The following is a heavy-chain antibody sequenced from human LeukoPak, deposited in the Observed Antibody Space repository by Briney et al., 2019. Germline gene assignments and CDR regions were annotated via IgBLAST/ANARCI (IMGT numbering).Heavy chain of an antibody. V-gene: IGHV3-7*01. J-gene: IGHJ4*02. CDR2: IKQDGSEK. Sequence: GGSLRLSCAAPGFTFSSYWMSWVRQAPGKGLEWVANIKQDGSEKYYVDSVKGRFTISRDNAKNSLYLQMNSLRAEDTAVYYCASPLEYSSSWYVFDYWGQGTLVTVSS. D-gene: IGHD6-13*01. CDR1: GFTFSSYW. CDR3: ASPLEYSSSWYVFDY.